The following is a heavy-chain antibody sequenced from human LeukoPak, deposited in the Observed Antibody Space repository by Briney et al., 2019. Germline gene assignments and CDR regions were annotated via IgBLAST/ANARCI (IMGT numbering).Heavy chain of an antibody. CDR3: ARELWFVNAPGSWFDP. CDR2: IFHSGHS. CDR1: GDSISSGDYS. Sequence: SQTLSLTCAVSGDSISSGDYSWSWIRQPSGKGLEWIEYIFHSGHSFYNPSLKSRITISVDKSKNQFSLRLTSVTAADTAVYYCARELWFVNAPGSWFDPWGQGTLVTVSS. D-gene: IGHD3-10*01. J-gene: IGHJ5*02. V-gene: IGHV4-30-2*01.